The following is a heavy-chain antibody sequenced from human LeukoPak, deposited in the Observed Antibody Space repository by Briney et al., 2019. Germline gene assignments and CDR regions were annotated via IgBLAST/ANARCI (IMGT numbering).Heavy chain of an antibody. CDR3: AREGHSRFDY. Sequence: PSETLSLTCTVSGGSISSYYWGWIRQPPGKGLEWIGSIYYSGSTYYNPSLKSRVTISVDTSKNQFSLRLSSVTAADTAMYYCAREGHSRFDYWGQGTLVTVSS. V-gene: IGHV4-39*07. CDR1: GGSISSYY. J-gene: IGHJ4*02. D-gene: IGHD6-13*01. CDR2: IYYSGST.